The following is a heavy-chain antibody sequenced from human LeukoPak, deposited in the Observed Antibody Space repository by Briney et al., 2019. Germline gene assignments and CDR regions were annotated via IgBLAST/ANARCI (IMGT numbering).Heavy chain of an antibody. J-gene: IGHJ4*02. CDR2: INHSGST. D-gene: IGHD6-6*01. V-gene: IGHV4-34*01. CDR3: ARDPYSSSSEDY. CDR1: GGSFSGYY. Sequence: SETLSLTCAVYGGSFSGYYWSWMRQPPGKGLEWIGEINHSGSTNYNPSLKSRVTISVDTSKNQFSLKLSSVTAADTAVYYCARDPYSSSSEDYWGQGTLVTVSS.